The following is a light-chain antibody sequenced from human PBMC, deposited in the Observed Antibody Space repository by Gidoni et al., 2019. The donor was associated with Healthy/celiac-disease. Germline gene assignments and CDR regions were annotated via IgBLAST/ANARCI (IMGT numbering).Light chain of an antibody. Sequence: DSQMTQSPSSPSASVGDRVTITCRASQSISSYLNWYQQKPGKAPKLLIYAASSLQSGVPSRLIGSGSGTDFTLTISSLQPEDFATYYCQQSYCTPPFVFGPGTKVDIK. V-gene: IGKV1-39*01. CDR3: QQSYCTPPFV. CDR2: AAS. CDR1: QSISSY. J-gene: IGKJ3*01.